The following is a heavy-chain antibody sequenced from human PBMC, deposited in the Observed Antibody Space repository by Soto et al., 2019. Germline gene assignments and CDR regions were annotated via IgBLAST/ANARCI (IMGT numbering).Heavy chain of an antibody. Sequence: QITLKESGPTLVKPTQTLTLTCTFSGFSLSTGGVGVGWIRQPPGNALEWLALFYWDDDKRYSPSLKSRLTVTKDTPKNRVVLTRTNMDRVDTASYSCAPSRCGGDCLRSYSSHYYYGMDGWGAGTTVTISS. J-gene: IGHJ6*02. CDR3: APSRCGGDCLRSYSSHYYYGMDG. CDR1: GFSLSTGGVG. V-gene: IGHV2-5*02. D-gene: IGHD2-21*02. CDR2: FYWDDDK.